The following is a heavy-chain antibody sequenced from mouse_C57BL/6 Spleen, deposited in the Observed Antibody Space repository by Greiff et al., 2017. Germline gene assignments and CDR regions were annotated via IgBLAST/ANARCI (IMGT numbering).Heavy chain of an antibody. CDR3: ARSGDYDKD. V-gene: IGHV1-81*01. CDR1: GYTFTSYG. J-gene: IGHJ2*01. Sequence: QVQLQQSGAELARPGASVKLSCKASGYTFTSYGISWVKQRTGQGLEWIGEIYPRRGNTYYNEKFKGKATLTADKSSSTAYMELRSLTSEDSAVYFCARSGDYDKDWGQGTTLTVSS. D-gene: IGHD2-4*01. CDR2: IYPRRGNT.